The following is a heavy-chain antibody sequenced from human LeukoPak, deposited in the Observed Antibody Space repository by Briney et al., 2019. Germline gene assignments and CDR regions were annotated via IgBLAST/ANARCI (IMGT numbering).Heavy chain of an antibody. CDR2: ISYNGNII. Sequence: PGGSLRLSCAASGFTFSNAWMSWVRQAPGKGLEWVALISYNGNIIEYADSVKGRFTISRDNSKNTLYLLMNSLTREDTAVYYCARGVEVVAADVFDHWGQGTLVTVSS. CDR1: GFTFSNAW. J-gene: IGHJ4*02. CDR3: ARGVEVVAADVFDH. D-gene: IGHD2-2*01. V-gene: IGHV3-30*03.